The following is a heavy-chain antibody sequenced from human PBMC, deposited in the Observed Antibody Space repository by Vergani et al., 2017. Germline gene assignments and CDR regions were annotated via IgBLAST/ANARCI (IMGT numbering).Heavy chain of an antibody. Sequence: QVQLQQWGAGLLKPSETLSLTCAVYGGSFSGYYWSWIRQPPGKGLEWIGEINHSGSTNYNPSLKSRVTISVDTSKNLFSLKLSSVTAADTAVYYCARGLYCSSTSCYSSLAARRRWFDPWGQGTLVTVSS. V-gene: IGHV4-34*01. CDR2: INHSGST. D-gene: IGHD2-2*01. CDR3: ARGLYCSSTSCYSSLAARRRWFDP. J-gene: IGHJ5*02. CDR1: GGSFSGYY.